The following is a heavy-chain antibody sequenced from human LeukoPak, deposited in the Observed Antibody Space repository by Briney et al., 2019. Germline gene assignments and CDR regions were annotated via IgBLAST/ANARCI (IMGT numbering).Heavy chain of an antibody. D-gene: IGHD3-22*01. CDR2: INTDGSST. CDR3: ASTPGGSKYYDPGY. V-gene: IGHV3-74*01. Sequence: GGSLRLSCAASGFTFSSYWMHWVRQAPGKGLVWVSRINTDGSSTSYADSVKGRFTISRDNAKNTLYLQMNSLRAEDTAVYYCASTPGGSKYYDPGYWGQGTLVTVSS. J-gene: IGHJ4*02. CDR1: GFTFSSYW.